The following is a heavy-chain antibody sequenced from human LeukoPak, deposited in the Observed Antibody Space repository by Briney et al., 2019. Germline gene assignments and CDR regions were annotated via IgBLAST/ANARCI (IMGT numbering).Heavy chain of an antibody. Sequence: SETLSLTCSVSGGSISSNSDYWGWIRQPPGKGLEWIGSIYHGGNTFYTPSLKSRVTISIDTSKSQFSLRLNSVTAADTAVYYCARVRHSSSWTAYWGQGTLVTVSS. J-gene: IGHJ4*02. CDR1: GGSISSNSDY. CDR2: IYHGGNT. CDR3: ARVRHSSSWTAY. V-gene: IGHV4-39*07. D-gene: IGHD6-13*01.